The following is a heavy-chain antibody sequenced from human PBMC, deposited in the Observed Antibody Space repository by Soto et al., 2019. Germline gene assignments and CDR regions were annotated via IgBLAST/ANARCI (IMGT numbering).Heavy chain of an antibody. CDR3: ATGYSYFDY. CDR1: GGSFSGYY. J-gene: IGHJ4*02. D-gene: IGHD2-15*01. Sequence: SETLSLTCAVYGGSFSGYYWSWIRQPPGKGLEWIGEINHSGSTNYNPSLQSRVTISVDTSKNQFSLKLSSVTAADTAVYYCATGYSYFDYWGQGTLVTVSS. CDR2: INHSGST. V-gene: IGHV4-34*01.